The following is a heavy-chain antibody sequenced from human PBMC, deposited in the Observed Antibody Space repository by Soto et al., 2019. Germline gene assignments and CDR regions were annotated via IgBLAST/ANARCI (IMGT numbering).Heavy chain of an antibody. CDR3: ARAKFHFESDGSSFTTLFDH. J-gene: IGHJ4*02. CDR2: IIPVFAIT. V-gene: IGHV1-69*01. D-gene: IGHD1-1*01. Sequence: QVHLVQSGAEVKKPGSSVKVSCSASGDTFSSYGINWVRQAPGQGLEWLGGIIPVFAITKFAQKFQVRITFTSDDSSSTTYMALSSLGSEDTAVYYCARAKFHFESDGSSFTTLFDHWGQGTPVTVSS. CDR1: GDTFSSYG.